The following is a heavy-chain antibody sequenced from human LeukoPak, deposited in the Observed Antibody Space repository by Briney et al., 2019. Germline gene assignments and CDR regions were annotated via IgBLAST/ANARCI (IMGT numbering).Heavy chain of an antibody. D-gene: IGHD4-17*01. Sequence: PGGSLRLSCAASGLTVTNNYWNWVRQPPGKGPEWISLIYSNGDTRYADSMKGRFTFSRDNSKNTLYLQMNSLRAEDTAVYYCTYGDYPLTYWGQGTLVSVSS. CDR2: IYSNGDT. CDR1: GLTVTNNY. V-gene: IGHV3-66*01. J-gene: IGHJ4*02. CDR3: TYGDYPLTY.